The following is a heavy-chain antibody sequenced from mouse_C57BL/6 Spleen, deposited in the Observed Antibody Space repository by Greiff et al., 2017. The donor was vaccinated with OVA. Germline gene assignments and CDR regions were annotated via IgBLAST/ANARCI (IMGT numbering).Heavy chain of an antibody. Sequence: VQLQQSGAELVRPGASVKLSCTASGFTFKDYYMHWVKQRPEQGLEWIGRIDPEGGDTEYAPKFQGKATMTADTSSNTAYLQLSSLTSEDTAVYYCTYYYGSSYEGFAYWGQGTLVTVSA. CDR3: TYYYGSSYEGFAY. CDR2: IDPEGGDT. V-gene: IGHV14-1*01. J-gene: IGHJ3*01. D-gene: IGHD1-1*01. CDR1: GFTFKDYY.